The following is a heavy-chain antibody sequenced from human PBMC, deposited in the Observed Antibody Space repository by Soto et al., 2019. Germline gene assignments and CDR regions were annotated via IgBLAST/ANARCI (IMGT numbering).Heavy chain of an antibody. D-gene: IGHD2-2*01. CDR1: GFTFSSYA. CDR2: ISGSGGST. Sequence: GGSLRLSCAASGFTFSSYAMSWVRQAPGKGLEWVSAISGSGGSTYYADSVKGRFTISRDNSKNTLYLQMNSLRAEDTAVYYCAKVLGSTTYYYYMDVWGKGTTVTVSS. CDR3: AKVLGSTTYYYYMDV. J-gene: IGHJ6*03. V-gene: IGHV3-23*01.